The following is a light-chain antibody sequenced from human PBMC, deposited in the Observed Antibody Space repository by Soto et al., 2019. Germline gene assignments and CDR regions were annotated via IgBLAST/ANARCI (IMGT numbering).Light chain of an antibody. J-gene: IGKJ1*01. CDR2: AAS. Sequence: DIQMTQSPSSLSASIGDSVTITCRASQTIIGYLNWYQQKPGKAPRLLINAASNLQSGVPSRFRGSGFETDFTLTITSLQPEDFATYYCQQSYTTPRTFGQGTKVEIQ. CDR3: QQSYTTPRT. V-gene: IGKV1-39*01. CDR1: QTIIGY.